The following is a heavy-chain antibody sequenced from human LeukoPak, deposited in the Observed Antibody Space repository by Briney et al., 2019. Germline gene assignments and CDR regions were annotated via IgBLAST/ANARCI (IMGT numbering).Heavy chain of an antibody. Sequence: GESLKVSCKGSGYSFTSYWISWVRQMPGKGMEWMGRIDPSDSYTHYSPSFQGHVTISADKSISTAYLQWSSLKASDTAMYYCARDTPTSRWVSIFWSGYAWFAPWGQGTLVTVSS. D-gene: IGHD3-3*01. CDR1: GYSFTSYW. V-gene: IGHV5-10-1*01. CDR2: IDPSDSYT. CDR3: ARDTPTSRWVSIFWSGYAWFAP. J-gene: IGHJ5*02.